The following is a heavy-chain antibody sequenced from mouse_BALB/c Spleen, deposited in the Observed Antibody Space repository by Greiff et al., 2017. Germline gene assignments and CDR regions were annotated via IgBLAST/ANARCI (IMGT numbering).Heavy chain of an antibody. CDR3: ARHDGYYYFDY. CDR2: ISSGGSYT. CDR1: GFTFSSYA. D-gene: IGHD2-3*01. Sequence: EVHLVESGGGLVKPGGSLKLSCAASGFTFSSYAMSWVRQTPEKRLEWVATISSGGSYTYYPDSVKGRFTISRDNAKNTLYLQMSSLRSEDTAMYYCARHDGYYYFDYWGQGTTLTVSS. J-gene: IGHJ2*01. V-gene: IGHV5-9-3*01.